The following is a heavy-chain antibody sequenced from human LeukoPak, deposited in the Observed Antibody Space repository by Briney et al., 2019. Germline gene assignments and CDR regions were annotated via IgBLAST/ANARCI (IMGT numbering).Heavy chain of an antibody. CDR3: AKDRYYDSSGGLF. CDR2: IRYDGSNK. CDR1: GFTFSSYG. D-gene: IGHD3-22*01. V-gene: IGHV3-30*02. J-gene: IGHJ4*02. Sequence: PGGSLRLSCAASGFTFSSYGMHWVRQAPGKGLEWVAFIRYDGSNKYYADSVKGRFTISRDNSKNTLYLQMNSLRAEDTAVYYCAKDRYYDSSGGLFRGQGTLVTVSS.